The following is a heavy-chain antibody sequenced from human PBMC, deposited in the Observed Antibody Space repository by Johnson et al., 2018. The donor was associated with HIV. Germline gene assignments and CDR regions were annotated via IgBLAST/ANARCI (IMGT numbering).Heavy chain of an antibody. J-gene: IGHJ3*02. CDR3: ARKKATVFSTTSTNYAFDI. CDR2: IKQDGSEK. CDR1: GFTFSSYW. V-gene: IGHV3-7*02. D-gene: IGHD1-1*01. Sequence: VEPGGSLRLSCAASGFTFSSYWMSWVRQAPGKGLEWVANIKQDGSEKYSVDSVKGRFTISRDNAKNSLYLQMNSLRAEDTALYYCARKKATVFSTTSTNYAFDIWGQGTMVTVSS.